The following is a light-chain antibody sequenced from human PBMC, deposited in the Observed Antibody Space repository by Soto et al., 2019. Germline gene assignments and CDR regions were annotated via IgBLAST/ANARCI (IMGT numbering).Light chain of an antibody. CDR3: EQYNIWHG. J-gene: IGKJ4*01. CDR1: QSVSSN. V-gene: IGKV3-15*01. CDR2: GAS. Sequence: EIVMTQSPATLSVSPGERATLSCRASQSVSSNLAWYQQKPGQAPRLLIYGASTRATGIPARFSGSGSGTDFPLPISSLHSEDFAVYYCEQYNIWHGFGGGTKVEIK.